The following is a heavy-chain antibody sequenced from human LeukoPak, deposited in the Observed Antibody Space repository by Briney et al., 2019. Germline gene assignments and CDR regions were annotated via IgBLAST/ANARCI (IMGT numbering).Heavy chain of an antibody. Sequence: PSETLSLTCTVSGGSISSYYWSWTRQPAGKGLEWIGRIYPNGSTNYNPSLKSRVTMSGDTSKNQVSLELSSVSAADTAVYYCARGRYYYDSSGYDAFDIWGQGTMVTVSS. CDR1: GGSISSYY. J-gene: IGHJ3*02. CDR3: ARGRYYYDSSGYDAFDI. CDR2: IYPNGST. V-gene: IGHV4-4*07. D-gene: IGHD3-22*01.